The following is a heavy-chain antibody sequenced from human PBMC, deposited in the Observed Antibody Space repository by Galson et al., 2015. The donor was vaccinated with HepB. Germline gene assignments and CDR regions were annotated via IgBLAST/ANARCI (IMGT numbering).Heavy chain of an antibody. CDR2: IRSKGNDYAT. CDR1: GFTFSGSA. CDR3: TRMGDFSGYSSK. Sequence: SLRLSCAASGFTFSGSAIHWVRQASGKGPEWVGRIRSKGNDYATSYVVSLKGRFTISRDDSRNMAYLHMKSLKTEDTAVYYCTRMGDFSGYSSKWGQGTLVTVSS. D-gene: IGHD5-12*01. V-gene: IGHV3-73*01. J-gene: IGHJ4*02.